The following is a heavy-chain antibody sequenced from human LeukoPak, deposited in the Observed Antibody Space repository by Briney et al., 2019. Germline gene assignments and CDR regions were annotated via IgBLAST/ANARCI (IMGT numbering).Heavy chain of an antibody. J-gene: IGHJ2*01. Sequence: SETLSLTCAVSGGSISSSNWWSWVRQPPGKGLEWIGEIYHSGSTNYNPSLKSRVTISVDKSKNQFSLKLSSVTAADTAVYYCARDVGRYTYGYRPTEVYWYFDLWGRGTLVTVSS. V-gene: IGHV4-4*02. CDR1: GGSISSSNW. CDR2: IYHSGST. CDR3: ARDVGRYTYGYRPTEVYWYFDL. D-gene: IGHD5-18*01.